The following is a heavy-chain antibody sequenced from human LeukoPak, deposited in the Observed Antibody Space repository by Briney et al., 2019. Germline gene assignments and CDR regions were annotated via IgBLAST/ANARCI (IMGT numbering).Heavy chain of an antibody. CDR1: GYTFTSYD. Sequence: ASVKVSCKASGYTFTSYDISWVRQATGQGLEWMGWMNPNSGNTGYAQKFQGRVTMTRNSSITTAYMELSSLRSEDTAVYYCARRHGRCSDGSCYYPDYWGQGTLVTVPS. D-gene: IGHD2-15*01. CDR3: ARRHGRCSDGSCYYPDY. J-gene: IGHJ4*02. CDR2: MNPNSGNT. V-gene: IGHV1-8*01.